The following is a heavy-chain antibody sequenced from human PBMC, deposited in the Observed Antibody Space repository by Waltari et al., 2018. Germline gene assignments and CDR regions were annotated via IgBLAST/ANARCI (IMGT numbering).Heavy chain of an antibody. D-gene: IGHD5-12*01. V-gene: IGHV4-34*02. CDR1: GESFSDYY. CDR3: ARRYSGASVDY. J-gene: IGHJ4*02. CDR2: VNHGGST. Sequence: QVQLQQWGAGLLKPSETLSLSCAVYGESFSDYYRTWIRQPPGKGLEWIGQVNHGGSTNYNPSLKSRLTISGDTSKNQFSLKLSSVTAADTAVYYCARRYSGASVDYWGQGILVTVSS.